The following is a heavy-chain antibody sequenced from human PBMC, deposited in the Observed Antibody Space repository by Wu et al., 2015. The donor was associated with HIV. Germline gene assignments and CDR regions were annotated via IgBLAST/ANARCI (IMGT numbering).Heavy chain of an antibody. J-gene: IGHJ6*02. V-gene: IGHV1-69*13. CDR2: IIPIFGTA. CDR1: GGTFSSYA. D-gene: IGHD3-10*01. CDR3: AVPDYGSGSPVLLRYGMDV. Sequence: QVQLVQSGAEVKRPGSSVKVSCKASGGTFSSYAISWVRQAPGQGLEWMGRIIPIFGTANYAQKFQGRVTITADESTSTAYMELSSLRSEDTAVYYCAVPDYGSGSPVLLRYGMDVWAKGPRSPSP.